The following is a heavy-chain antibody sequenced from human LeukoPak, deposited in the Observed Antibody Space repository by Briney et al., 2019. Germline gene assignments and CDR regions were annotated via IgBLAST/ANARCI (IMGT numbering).Heavy chain of an antibody. D-gene: IGHD4-23*01. CDR2: IYYSGST. CDR1: GGSISSSSYY. CDR3: ARDLVPAGGIGY. V-gene: IGHV4-39*07. Sequence: PSETLSLTCTVSGGSISSSSYYWGWIRQPPGKGLEWIGSIYYSGSTYYNPSLKSRVTISVDTSKNQFSLKLSSVTAADTAVYYCARDLVPAGGIGYWGQGTLVTVSS. J-gene: IGHJ4*02.